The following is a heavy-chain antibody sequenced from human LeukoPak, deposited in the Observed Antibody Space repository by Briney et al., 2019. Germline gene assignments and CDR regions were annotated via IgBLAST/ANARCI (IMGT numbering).Heavy chain of an antibody. CDR1: GGSISSYY. CDR2: IYYSGST. V-gene: IGHV4-59*01. D-gene: IGHD6-19*01. CDR3: AREAGYSSGWSPFDY. J-gene: IGHJ4*02. Sequence: LETLSLTCTVSGGSISSYYWSWIRQPPGKGLEWIGYIYYSGSTNYNPSLKSRVTISVDTSKNQFSLKLSSVTAADTAVYYCAREAGYSSGWSPFDYWGQGTLVTVSS.